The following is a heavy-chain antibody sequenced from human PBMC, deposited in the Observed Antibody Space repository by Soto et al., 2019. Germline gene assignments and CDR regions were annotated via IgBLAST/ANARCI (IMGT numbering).Heavy chain of an antibody. CDR3: AKDPTVTTLFYYYMDV. J-gene: IGHJ6*03. CDR1: GFTFSSYG. Sequence: PGGSLRLSCAASGFTFSSYGMHWVRQAPGKGLEWVAVISYDGSNKYYADSVKGRFTISRDNSKNTLYLQMNSLRAEDTVVYYCAKDPTVTTLFYYYMDVWGKGTTVTVSS. V-gene: IGHV3-30*18. D-gene: IGHD4-17*01. CDR2: ISYDGSNK.